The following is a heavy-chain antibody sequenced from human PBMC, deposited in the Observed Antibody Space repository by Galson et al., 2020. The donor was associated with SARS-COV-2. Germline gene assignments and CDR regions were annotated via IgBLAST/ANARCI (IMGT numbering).Heavy chain of an antibody. CDR3: AHSGGIAARRDEY. D-gene: IGHD6-6*01. J-gene: IGHJ4*02. Sequence: SETLSLTCAVYGGSFSGYYWSWIRQPPGKGLEWIGEINHSGSTNYNPSLKSRVTISVDTSKNQFSLKLSSVTAADTAVYYCAHSGGIAARRDEYWGQGTLVTVSS. V-gene: IGHV4-34*01. CDR2: INHSGST. CDR1: GGSFSGYY.